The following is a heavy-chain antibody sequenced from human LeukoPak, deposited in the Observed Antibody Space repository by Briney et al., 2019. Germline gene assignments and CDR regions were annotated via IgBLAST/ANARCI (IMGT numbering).Heavy chain of an antibody. CDR3: ASVASSSWYRILRNNWNDVVYFDY. J-gene: IGHJ4*02. CDR2: IYYSGST. V-gene: IGHV4-39*07. CDR1: GGSISSSSYY. Sequence: SETLSLTCTVSGGSISSSSYYWGWIRQPPGKGLEWIGSIYYSGSTNYNPSLKSRVTISVDTSKNQFSLKLSSVTAADTAVYYCASVASSSWYRILRNNWNDVVYFDYWGQGTLVTVSS. D-gene: IGHD6-13*01.